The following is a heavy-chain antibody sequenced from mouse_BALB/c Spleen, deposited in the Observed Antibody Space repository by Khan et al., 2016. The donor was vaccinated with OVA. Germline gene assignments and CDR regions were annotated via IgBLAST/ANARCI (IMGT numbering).Heavy chain of an antibody. D-gene: IGHD1-1*01. CDR2: IAPGSGST. CDR3: ARENDYGSSRDAMDY. J-gene: IGHJ4*01. V-gene: IGHV1S41*01. CDR1: GYTFTSYW. Sequence: DLVKPGASVKLSCKASGYTFTSYWINWIQQRPGQGLEWIGRIAPGSGSTYYNEMFKGKATLTVDTASSTAYIQLSSLSSEDSAVYFCARENDYGSSRDAMDYWGQGTAVTVSS.